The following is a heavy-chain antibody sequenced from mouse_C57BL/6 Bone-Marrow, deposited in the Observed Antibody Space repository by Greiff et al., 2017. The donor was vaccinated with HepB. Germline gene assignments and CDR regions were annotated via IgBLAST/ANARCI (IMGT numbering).Heavy chain of an antibody. J-gene: IGHJ4*01. CDR3: TRDNGYYFYYAMDY. CDR1: GFTFSSYA. D-gene: IGHD2-3*01. V-gene: IGHV5-9-1*02. Sequence: EVQGVESGEGLVKPGGSLKLSCAASGFTFSSYAMSWVRQTPEKRLEWVAYISSGGDYIYYADTEKGRFTISRDNARNTLYLQMSSLKSEDTAMYYCTRDNGYYFYYAMDYWGQGTSVTVSS. CDR2: ISSGGDYI.